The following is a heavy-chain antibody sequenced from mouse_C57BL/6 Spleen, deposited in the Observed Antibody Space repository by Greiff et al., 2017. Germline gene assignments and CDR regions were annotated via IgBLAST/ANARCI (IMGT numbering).Heavy chain of an antibody. CDR3: ARNDYDYDGFAY. Sequence: QVQLQQPGAELVKPGASVKLSCKASGYTFTSYWMQWVKQRPGQGLEWIGEIDPSASYTNYNQKFKGKATLTVDTSSSTAYMQLSSLTSEDSAVYYCARNDYDYDGFAYWGQGTLVTVSA. D-gene: IGHD2-4*01. CDR2: IDPSASYT. CDR1: GYTFTSYW. J-gene: IGHJ3*01. V-gene: IGHV1-50*01.